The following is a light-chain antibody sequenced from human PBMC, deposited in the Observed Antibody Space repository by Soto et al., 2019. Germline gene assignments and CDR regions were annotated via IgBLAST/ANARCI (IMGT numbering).Light chain of an antibody. CDR3: QQSYST. J-gene: IGKJ5*01. CDR1: QSISSH. V-gene: IGKV1-39*01. Sequence: DIRMTQSPSSLSASVGDTVTITCRASQSISSHLNWYQQKPGKAPNLLMYTASNLQSGVPSSFSGSGSGTDFTLTIGSLQPEDFATYYCQQSYSTFGQGTRLEIK. CDR2: TAS.